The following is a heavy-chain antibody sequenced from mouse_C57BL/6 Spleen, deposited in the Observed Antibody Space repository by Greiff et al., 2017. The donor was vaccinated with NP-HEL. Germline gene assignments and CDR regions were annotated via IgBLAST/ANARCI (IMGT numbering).Heavy chain of an antibody. Sequence: VQLQQPGAELVMPGASVKLSCKASGYTFTSYWMHWVKQRPGQGLEWIGEIDPSDSYTNYNQKFKGKSTLTVDKSSSTAYMQLSSLTSEDSAVYYCARAYYGRYYFDYWGQGTTLTVSS. J-gene: IGHJ2*01. V-gene: IGHV1-69*01. CDR1: GYTFTSYW. D-gene: IGHD1-1*01. CDR3: ARAYYGRYYFDY. CDR2: IDPSDSYT.